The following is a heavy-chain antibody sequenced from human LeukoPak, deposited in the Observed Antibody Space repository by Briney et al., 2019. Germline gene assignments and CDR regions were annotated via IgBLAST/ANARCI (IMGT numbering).Heavy chain of an antibody. V-gene: IGHV3-7*01. CDR1: GFTFSYYW. Sequence: PGGSLSLSCAASGFTFSYYWMRWLRQAPGKGLGWVANIKQDGSEKYYEDSVKGRFTISRDNAKSSLYLQMNSLRAEDTAVYYCARVGPYYYDSSGTPRDFGGQGTVVSVPS. CDR2: IKQDGSEK. D-gene: IGHD3-22*01. CDR3: ARVGPYYYDSSGTPRDF. J-gene: IGHJ4*02.